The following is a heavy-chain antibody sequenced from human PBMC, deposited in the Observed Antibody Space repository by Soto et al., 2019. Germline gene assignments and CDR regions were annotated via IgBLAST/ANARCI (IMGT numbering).Heavy chain of an antibody. CDR2: IKSKTDGGAT. CDR3: TTKGLYDSSGYHDY. J-gene: IGHJ4*02. V-gene: IGHV3-15*01. D-gene: IGHD3-22*01. Sequence: GGSLRLSCAASGFTLSNAWMTWVRQAPGKGLEWVGRIKSKTDGGATDYAAPVKGRITISRDESKNTMYLQMNSLKSEDKAVYYCTTKGLYDSSGYHDYWGQGTLVTVSS. CDR1: GFTLSNAW.